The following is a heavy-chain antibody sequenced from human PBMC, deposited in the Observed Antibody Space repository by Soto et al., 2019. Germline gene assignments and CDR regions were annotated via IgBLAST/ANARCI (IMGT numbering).Heavy chain of an antibody. D-gene: IGHD3-10*01. CDR3: ARFLSRGISISDSNYYDMDV. CDR1: GFTFSSYS. CDR2: ISSSSSDI. Sequence: GGSLRLSCAASGFTFSSYSLNWVRQAPGKGLEWVSSISSSSSDIYYADSVKGRFTISRDNAKNSLYLQMNSLRAEDTAVYYCARFLSRGISISDSNYYDMDVWGQGTTVTVSS. J-gene: IGHJ6*02. V-gene: IGHV3-21*01.